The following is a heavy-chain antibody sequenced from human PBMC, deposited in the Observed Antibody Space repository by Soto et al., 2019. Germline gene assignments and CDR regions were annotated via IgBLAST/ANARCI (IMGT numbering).Heavy chain of an antibody. CDR2: IGAYNVNT. Sequence: QVQLLQSGAEVKKPWASVKVSCTASGYTLSNHGITWVRQAPGQGLEWRGWIGAYNVNTHYTQSLQGRVTMTTDTSTSTAYRELRGLRSADTAVYCCSRVRQLVGYCYYYMEVWGKGTTVTFSS. V-gene: IGHV1-18*01. D-gene: IGHD6-6*01. CDR1: GYTLSNHG. J-gene: IGHJ6*03. CDR3: SRVRQLVGYCYYYMEV.